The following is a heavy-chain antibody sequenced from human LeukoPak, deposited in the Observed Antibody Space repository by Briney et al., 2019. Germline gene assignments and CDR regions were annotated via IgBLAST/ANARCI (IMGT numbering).Heavy chain of an antibody. CDR2: ISGSGGST. CDR1: GFTFSSYS. CDR3: AKVELLWFGESHYFDY. Sequence: GGSLRLSCAASGFTFSSYSMNWVRQAPGKGLEWVSAISGSGGSTYNADSVKGRFTISRDNSKNTLYLQMNSLRAEDTAVYYCAKVELLWFGESHYFDYWGQGTLVTVSS. V-gene: IGHV3-23*01. D-gene: IGHD3-10*01. J-gene: IGHJ4*02.